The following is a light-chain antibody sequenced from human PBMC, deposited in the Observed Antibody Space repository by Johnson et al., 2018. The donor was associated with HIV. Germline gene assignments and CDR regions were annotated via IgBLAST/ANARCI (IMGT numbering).Light chain of an antibody. Sequence: QSVLTQPPSVSAAPGQKVTISCSGSSSNIGNNYVSWYQQLPGTAPKLLIYDNNKRPSGIPDRFSVSKSGTSATLGINVLQTGDDADYYCGTWDSSLSAEAVFGSGTKVTVL. CDR3: GTWDSSLSAEAV. J-gene: IGLJ1*01. CDR1: SSNIGNNY. CDR2: DNN. V-gene: IGLV1-51*01.